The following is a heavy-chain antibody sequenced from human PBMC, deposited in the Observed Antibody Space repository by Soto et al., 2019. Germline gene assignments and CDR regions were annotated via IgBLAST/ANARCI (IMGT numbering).Heavy chain of an antibody. J-gene: IGHJ6*02. V-gene: IGHV3-64D*08. D-gene: IGHD3-10*01. CDR3: VKDDGSGSYSSYYYYYYGMDV. Sequence: GGSLRLSCSASGFTFSSYAMHWFRQAPGKGLEYVSAISSNGGSTYYADSVKGRFTISRDNSKNTLYLQMSSLRAEDTAVYYCVKDDGSGSYSSYYYYYYGMDVWGQGTTVTVSS. CDR1: GFTFSSYA. CDR2: ISSNGGST.